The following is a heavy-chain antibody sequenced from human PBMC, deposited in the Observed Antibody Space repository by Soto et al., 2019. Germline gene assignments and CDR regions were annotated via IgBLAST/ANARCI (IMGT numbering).Heavy chain of an antibody. CDR3: AKGAGYYDILTGYGYFDY. CDR1: GFTFSSYA. V-gene: IGHV3-23*01. D-gene: IGHD3-9*01. CDR2: ISGSGVST. J-gene: IGHJ4*02. Sequence: EVQLLESGGGLVQPGGSLRLSCAASGFTFSSYAMSWVRQAPGKGLEWISGISGSGVSTYYADSVKGRFTISRDNSKNTLYLQMNSLRAEDTAVYYCAKGAGYYDILTGYGYFDYWGQGTLVTVSS.